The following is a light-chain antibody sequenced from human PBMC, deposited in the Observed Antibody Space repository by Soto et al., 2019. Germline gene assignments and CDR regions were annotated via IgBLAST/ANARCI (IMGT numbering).Light chain of an antibody. CDR2: EVS. J-gene: IGLJ2*01. Sequence: QSVLSQPATVSGSPGSPITISCTGTSSDVGSYNLVSWYQQHPGKAPKLMIYEVSKRPSGVSNRFSGSKSGNTASLTISGLQAEDEADYYCCSYAGSSTFVFGGGTKGTVL. V-gene: IGLV2-23*02. CDR1: SSDVGSYNL. CDR3: CSYAGSSTFV.